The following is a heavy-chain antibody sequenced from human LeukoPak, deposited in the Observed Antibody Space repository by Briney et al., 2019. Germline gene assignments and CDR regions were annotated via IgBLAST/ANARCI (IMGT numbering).Heavy chain of an antibody. J-gene: IGHJ5*02. Sequence: GASVKVSCKASGYTFTSYGISWVRQAPRQGLECMGWIRAYNGNTNYAQKLQGRVTMTTDTSTSTAYMELRSLRSDDTAVYYCARDNDYYYGSGGYSPQFDPWGQGTLVTVSS. D-gene: IGHD3-10*01. CDR3: ARDNDYYYGSGGYSPQFDP. CDR1: GYTFTSYG. CDR2: IRAYNGNT. V-gene: IGHV1-18*01.